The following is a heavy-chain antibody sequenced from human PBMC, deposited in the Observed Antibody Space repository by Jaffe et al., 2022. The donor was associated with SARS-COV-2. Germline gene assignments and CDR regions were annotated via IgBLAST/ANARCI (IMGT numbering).Heavy chain of an antibody. CDR1: GFTFSSYT. Sequence: EVQLVESGGGLVKPGGSLRLSCAASGFTFSSYTMNWVRQAPGKGLEWVSSISGSSNYIFYADSVKGRFTISRDNAKNSLYLQMNSLRAEDTAVYFCASSITVIGGAKYYYMDVWGKGTTVTVSS. J-gene: IGHJ6*03. D-gene: IGHD3-10*01. CDR3: ASSITVIGGAKYYYMDV. V-gene: IGHV3-21*01. CDR2: ISGSSNYI.